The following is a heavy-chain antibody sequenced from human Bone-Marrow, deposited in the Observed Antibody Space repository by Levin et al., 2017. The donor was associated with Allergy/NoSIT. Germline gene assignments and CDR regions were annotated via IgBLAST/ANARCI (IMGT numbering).Heavy chain of an antibody. CDR3: ARDEGIATEDFDY. CDR1: GGSMNDYY. V-gene: IGHV4-59*01. Sequence: SETLSLTCSVSGGSMNDYYWSWIRQPPGKGLEWIGYIYHSGNTNYNPSLKSRVTISSEKTKNKFSLKVTSVTAADAAVYDCARDEGIATEDFDYWGQGTLVSVSS. J-gene: IGHJ4*02. CDR2: IYHSGNT. D-gene: IGHD6-13*01.